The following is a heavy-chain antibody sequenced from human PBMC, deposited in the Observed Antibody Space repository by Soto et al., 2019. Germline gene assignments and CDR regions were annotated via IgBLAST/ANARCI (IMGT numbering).Heavy chain of an antibody. Sequence: EVQLVESGGGLVQPGRSLRLSCAASGFTFNDFAMHWVRQAPGKGLGWVASLDWNGANIAYAASVEGRFTISRDNVKNSLFLQMNSLRAEDTAFYFCARASGIVAAGHFSFDPRGQGTLVTVSS. CDR3: ARASGIVAAGHFSFDP. CDR1: GFTFNDFA. CDR2: LDWNGANI. J-gene: IGHJ5*02. D-gene: IGHD6-13*01. V-gene: IGHV3-9*01.